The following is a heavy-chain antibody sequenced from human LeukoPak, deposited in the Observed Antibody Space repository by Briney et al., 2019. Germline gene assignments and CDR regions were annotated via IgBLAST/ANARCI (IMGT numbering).Heavy chain of an antibody. CDR3: ARKFPSYVTPRGFDY. Sequence: PSETLSLTCIVSGGSISSSNYYWGWIRQSPGKGLEWIGSIYSRGSTYYNPSLKSRVIVSSDMSKNQFSLKLSSVTAADTAVYYCARKFPSYVTPRGFDYWGQGTLVTVSS. D-gene: IGHD5-18*01. CDR2: IYSRGST. CDR1: GGSISSSNYY. V-gene: IGHV4-39*07. J-gene: IGHJ4*02.